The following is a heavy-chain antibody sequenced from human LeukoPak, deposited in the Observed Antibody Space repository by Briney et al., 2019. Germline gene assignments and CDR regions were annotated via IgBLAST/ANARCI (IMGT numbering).Heavy chain of an antibody. Sequence: ASVKVSCKASGYTFTGYYTHWVRQAPGQGLEWRGWINPNSGGTNYAQKFRGRVTMTRDTSISTAYMELSRLRSDDTAVYYCARDSLEYSSSSPRYNWFDPWGQGTLVTVSS. D-gene: IGHD6-6*01. CDR2: INPNSGGT. CDR3: ARDSLEYSSSSPRYNWFDP. CDR1: GYTFTGYY. J-gene: IGHJ5*02. V-gene: IGHV1-2*02.